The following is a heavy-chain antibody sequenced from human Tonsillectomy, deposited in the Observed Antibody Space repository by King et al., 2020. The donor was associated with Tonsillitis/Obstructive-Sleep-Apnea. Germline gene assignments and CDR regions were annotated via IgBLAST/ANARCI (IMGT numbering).Heavy chain of an antibody. CDR1: GFTFSDYY. V-gene: IGHV3-11*05. Sequence: HVQLVESGGGLVKPGGSLRVSCAASGFTFSDYYMNWIRQAPGKGLEWVSYISSSSSHTNYADSVKGRFTISRDNGKNSLYLQMNSLRAEDTAVYYCVRSGFCTSSSCLFYYYYHYMDVWGKGTTVTVSS. CDR2: ISSSSSHT. D-gene: IGHD2-2*01. J-gene: IGHJ6*03. CDR3: VRSGFCTSSSCLFYYYYHYMDV.